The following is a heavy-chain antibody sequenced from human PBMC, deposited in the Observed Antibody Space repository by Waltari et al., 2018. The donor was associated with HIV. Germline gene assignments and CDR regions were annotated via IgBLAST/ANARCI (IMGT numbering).Heavy chain of an antibody. V-gene: IGHV3-23*01. J-gene: IGHJ4*02. Sequence: EVQVLESGGGLVQPGGSLRLSCAASGFTFRRYAMSWVRQAPGKGLEWVSASSGSGGSTYYADSVKGRFTISRDNSKNTLYLQMNSLRAEDTAVYYCANPNAEDYWGQGTLVTVSS. D-gene: IGHD7-27*01. CDR2: SSGSGGST. CDR1: GFTFRRYA. CDR3: ANPNAEDY.